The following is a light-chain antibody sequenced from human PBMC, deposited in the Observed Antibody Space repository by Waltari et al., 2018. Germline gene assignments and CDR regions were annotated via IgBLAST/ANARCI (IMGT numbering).Light chain of an antibody. CDR3: QQYGSSPPSYS. Sequence: EIVLTQSPGTLSLSPGERATLSCRASQSVSRSYLAWYQQKPGQAPGLLIYGASSRATGIPDRFSGSGSGADFTLSISRLEPEDFAVYYCQQYGSSPPSYSFGQGTKLEIK. V-gene: IGKV3-20*01. CDR2: GAS. J-gene: IGKJ2*03. CDR1: QSVSRSY.